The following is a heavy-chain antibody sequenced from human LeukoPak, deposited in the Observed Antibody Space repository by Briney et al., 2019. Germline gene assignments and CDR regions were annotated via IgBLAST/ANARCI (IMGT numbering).Heavy chain of an antibody. Sequence: SLRLSCAASGFNFSNYWMHSVRQAPGKGLVWVSRINRYVVITTYADSVKGRFTISRDNAKNMLYLQLNSLRAADTAVYYCVSDSVGSSGGDYWGQGTLVTVSS. J-gene: IGHJ4*02. D-gene: IGHD3-10*01. V-gene: IGHV3-74*03. CDR2: INRYVVIT. CDR3: VSDSVGSSGGDY. CDR1: GFNFSNYW.